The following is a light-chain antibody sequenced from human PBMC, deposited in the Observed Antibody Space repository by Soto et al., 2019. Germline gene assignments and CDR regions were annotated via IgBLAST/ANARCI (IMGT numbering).Light chain of an antibody. CDR3: AAWDGSLNGPV. CDR2: NNN. V-gene: IGLV1-44*01. J-gene: IGLJ2*01. CDR1: SSNIGSHT. Sequence: QPVLTQPPSAFGTPGQRVTVSCSGSSSNIGSHTVNWYQQVPGTAPKLLIYNNNQWPSGVPDRFSGSKSGTSASLAISGLQSEDEADYFCAAWDGSLNGPVFGGGTKVTVL.